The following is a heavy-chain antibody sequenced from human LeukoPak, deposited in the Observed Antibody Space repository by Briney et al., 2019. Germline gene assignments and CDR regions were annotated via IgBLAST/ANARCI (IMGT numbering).Heavy chain of an antibody. Sequence: PGGSLRLSCAASGFTFSSYAMSWIRQAPGKGLEWVSAISGSGGSTYYADSVKGRFTISRDNSKNTLYLQMNSLRAEDTAVYYCARKDYDFWSGYYFYYYGMDVWGQGTTVTVSS. V-gene: IGHV3-23*01. CDR3: ARKDYDFWSGYYFYYYGMDV. J-gene: IGHJ6*02. D-gene: IGHD3-3*01. CDR1: GFTFSSYA. CDR2: ISGSGGST.